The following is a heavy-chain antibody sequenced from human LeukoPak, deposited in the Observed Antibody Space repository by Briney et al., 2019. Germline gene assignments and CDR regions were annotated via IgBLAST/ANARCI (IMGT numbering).Heavy chain of an antibody. J-gene: IGHJ4*02. CDR1: GFTFGDYA. D-gene: IGHD1-1*01. V-gene: IGHV3-49*03. CDR2: IRSKAYGETA. Sequence: GGSLRLSCTASGFTFGDYAMSWTRQAPGKGLEWVGFIRSKAYGETADYAASVKGRFTISRDDSKAIAYLQMNSLKTEDTAVYHCTRDRGAYNLYDYWGQGTLVTVSS. CDR3: TRDRGAYNLYDY.